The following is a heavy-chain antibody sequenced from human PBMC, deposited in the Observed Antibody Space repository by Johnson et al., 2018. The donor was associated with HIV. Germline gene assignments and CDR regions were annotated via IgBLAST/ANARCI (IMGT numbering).Heavy chain of an antibody. CDR3: AREALDAFDI. J-gene: IGHJ3*02. CDR2: IGSADDT. V-gene: IGHV3-13*01. Sequence: MLLVESGGGLVQPGGSLRLSCAASGFTFSSFDMRWVRQATGKGLEWVSVIGSADDTNYAGSVKGRFTISRGNAKRSLHLQMNSLSAEDTAVYYCAREALDAFDIWGQGTMVTVSS. CDR1: GFTFSSFD.